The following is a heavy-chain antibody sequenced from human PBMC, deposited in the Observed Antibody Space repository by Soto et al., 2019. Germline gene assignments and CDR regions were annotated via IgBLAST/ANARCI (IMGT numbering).Heavy chain of an antibody. CDR1: GFTFSSYW. Sequence: GGSLRLSCAASGFTFSSYWMSWVRQAPGKGLEWVANIKQDGSEKYYVDSVKGRFTISRDNAKNSLYLQMNSLRAEDTAVYYCARDAIEVVPFFDYWGQGTLVTVSS. J-gene: IGHJ4*02. D-gene: IGHD2-21*01. V-gene: IGHV3-7*01. CDR2: IKQDGSEK. CDR3: ARDAIEVVPFFDY.